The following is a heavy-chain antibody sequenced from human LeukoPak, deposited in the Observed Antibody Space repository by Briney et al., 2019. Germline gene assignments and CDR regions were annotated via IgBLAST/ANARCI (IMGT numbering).Heavy chain of an antibody. CDR3: ARLTFTTRPVDV. D-gene: IGHD6-6*01. Sequence: SETLSLTCTVSGGSINNYYWSWIRQPPGKGREYIGYIYSSGSTHYNPSLTSRVTILVDTSKNQFSLKLTSVTAADPAVYYCARLTFTTRPVDVWGKGTTVTVSS. V-gene: IGHV4-4*09. J-gene: IGHJ6*04. CDR1: GGSINNYY. CDR2: IYSSGST.